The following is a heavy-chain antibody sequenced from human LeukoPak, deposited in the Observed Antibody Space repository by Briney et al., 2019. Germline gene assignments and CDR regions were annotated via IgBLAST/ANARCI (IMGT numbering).Heavy chain of an antibody. J-gene: IGHJ4*02. V-gene: IGHV3-7*01. CDR3: ARDKEAAVDFWSGYYPL. CDR1: GFTFSSYW. D-gene: IGHD3-3*01. Sequence: GGSLRLSCAASGFTFSSYWMGWVRQAPGKGLEWVANIKRDGSERYYVHSVKGRFTISRDNAQNSLYLQMNSLSDEDTGVYSCARDKEAAVDFWSGYYPLWGQGTLVTVSS. CDR2: IKRDGSER.